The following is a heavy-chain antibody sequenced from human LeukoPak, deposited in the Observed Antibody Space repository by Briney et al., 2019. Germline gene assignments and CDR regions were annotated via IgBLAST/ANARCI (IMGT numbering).Heavy chain of an antibody. Sequence: GGSLRLSCVDSEFTFSSYWMHWVRQAPGEGLVWVSRINTDGSTTDYVDSVKGRFTISRDNAKNTLYLQMNSLRAEDTAVYYCARDLAGSRDKWGQGTLVTVSS. V-gene: IGHV3-74*01. CDR1: EFTFSSYW. CDR3: ARDLAGSRDK. CDR2: INTDGSTT. J-gene: IGHJ4*02. D-gene: IGHD2-15*01.